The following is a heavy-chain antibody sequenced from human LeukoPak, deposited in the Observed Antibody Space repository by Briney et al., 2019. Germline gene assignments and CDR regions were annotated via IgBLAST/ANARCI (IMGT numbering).Heavy chain of an antibody. CDR3: ATAGYCSSTSCSYYYYYMDV. D-gene: IGHD2-2*01. J-gene: IGHJ6*03. CDR2: ISAYNGNT. CDR1: GYTFTSYG. Sequence: ASVKVSCKASGYTFTSYGISWVRQAPGQGLEWMGWISAYNGNTIYAQKFQGRVTMTEDTSTDTAYMELSSLRSEDTAVYYCATAGYCSSTSCSYYYYYMDVWGKGTTVTVSS. V-gene: IGHV1-18*01.